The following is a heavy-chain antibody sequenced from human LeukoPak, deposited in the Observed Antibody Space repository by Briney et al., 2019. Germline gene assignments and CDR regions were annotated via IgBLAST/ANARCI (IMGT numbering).Heavy chain of an antibody. J-gene: IGHJ4*02. CDR3: ARGGGSSWGDY. Sequence: ASEKVSFKASGYTFTSYYMHWVRQAPGQGLEWMGIINPSGGSTSYAEQFQGRVTMTRDTSTSTVYMELSSLRSEDTAVYYCARGGGSSWGDYWGQGTLVTVSS. CDR2: INPSGGST. V-gene: IGHV1-46*01. D-gene: IGHD6-13*01. CDR1: GYTFTSYY.